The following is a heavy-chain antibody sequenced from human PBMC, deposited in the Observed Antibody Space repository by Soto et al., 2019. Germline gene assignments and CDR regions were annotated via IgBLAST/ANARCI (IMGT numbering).Heavy chain of an antibody. Sequence: SLRLSCAASGFTFSSYAMSWVRQAPGKGLEWVSAISGSGGSTYYADSVKGRFTISGDNSKNTLYLQMNSLRAEDTAVYYCAKVSADRITMIVVVTPYFDYWGQGTLVTVSS. D-gene: IGHD3-22*01. J-gene: IGHJ4*02. V-gene: IGHV3-23*01. CDR3: AKVSADRITMIVVVTPYFDY. CDR2: ISGSGGST. CDR1: GFTFSSYA.